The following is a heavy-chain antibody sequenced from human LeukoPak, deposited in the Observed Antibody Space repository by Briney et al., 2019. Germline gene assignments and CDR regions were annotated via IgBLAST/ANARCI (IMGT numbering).Heavy chain of an antibody. V-gene: IGHV4-59*08. D-gene: IGHD3-10*01. CDR3: ARAKNYYGGGDY. J-gene: IGHJ4*02. CDR2: IYYSGST. Sequence: SETLSLTCTISGGSISSYYWSWIRQPPGKGLEWIGYIYYSGSTNYNPSLKSRVTISVDTSKNQFSLKLSSVTAADTAVYYCARAKNYYGGGDYWGQGTLVTVSS. CDR1: GGSISSYY.